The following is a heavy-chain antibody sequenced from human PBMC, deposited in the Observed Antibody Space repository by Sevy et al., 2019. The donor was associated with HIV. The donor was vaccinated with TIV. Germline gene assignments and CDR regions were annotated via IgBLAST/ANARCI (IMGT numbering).Heavy chain of an antibody. J-gene: IGHJ3*02. CDR3: ARAMGHEFYLRYNDAFDI. CDR2: ISYDGSNK. D-gene: IGHD2-2*02. V-gene: IGHV3-30-3*01. CDR1: GFTFSSYA. Sequence: GGSLRLSCAASGFTFSSYAMHWVRQAPGKGLEWVAVISYDGSNKYYADSVKGRFTISRDNSKNTLYLQMNSLRAQDTAVYYCARAMGHEFYLRYNDAFDIWGQGTMVTVSS.